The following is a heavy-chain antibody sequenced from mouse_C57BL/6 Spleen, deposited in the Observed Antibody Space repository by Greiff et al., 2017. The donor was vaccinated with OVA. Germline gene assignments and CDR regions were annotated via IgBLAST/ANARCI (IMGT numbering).Heavy chain of an antibody. J-gene: IGHJ4*01. Sequence: VQLKQSGPELVKPGASVKIPCKASGYTFTDYNMDWVKQSHGKSLEWIGDINPNNGGTIYNQKFKGKATLTVDKSSSTAYMELRSLTSEDTAVYYCARSYDGYYDAMDYWGQGTSVTVSS. D-gene: IGHD2-3*01. CDR3: ARSYDGYYDAMDY. CDR1: GYTFTDYN. V-gene: IGHV1-18*01. CDR2: INPNNGGT.